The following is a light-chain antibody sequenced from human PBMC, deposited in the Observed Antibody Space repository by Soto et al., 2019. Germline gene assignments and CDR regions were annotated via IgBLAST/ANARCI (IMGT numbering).Light chain of an antibody. CDR2: GAS. CDR3: QQYGNSPPET. V-gene: IGKV3-20*01. Sequence: EIVLTQSPATLSLSPGERATVSCRASQSVSSHLAWYQQKRGQAPRLLIYGASTRATGTPDRFSGSRSGTDFTLTISRLEPEDFAVYYCQQYGNSPPETFGQGTRLEIK. J-gene: IGKJ5*01. CDR1: QSVSSH.